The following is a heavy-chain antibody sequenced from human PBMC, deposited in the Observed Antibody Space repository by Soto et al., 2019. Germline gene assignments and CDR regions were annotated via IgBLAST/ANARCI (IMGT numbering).Heavy chain of an antibody. V-gene: IGHV1-58*01. CDR3: AAENTAYSSGWYYFDY. D-gene: IGHD6-19*01. J-gene: IGHJ4*02. CDR1: GFTFTSSA. Sequence: SVKVSCKASGFTFTSSAVQWVRQARGQRLEWIGWIVVGSGNTNYAQKFQERVTITRDMSTSTAYMELSSLRSEDTTVYYCAAENTAYSSGWYYFDYWGQGTLVTVSS. CDR2: IVVGSGNT.